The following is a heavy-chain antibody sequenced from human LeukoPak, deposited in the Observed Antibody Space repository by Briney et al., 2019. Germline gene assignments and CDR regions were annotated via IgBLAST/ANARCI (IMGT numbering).Heavy chain of an antibody. Sequence: GASVKVSCKASGYTFTGYYMHWVRQAPGQGLEWMGWINPNNGGTNYAQKFQGRVTMTRDTSISTAYMELSRLRSDDTAVYYCARAGFELLEWLFIPYYYYGMDVWGQGTTVTVSS. V-gene: IGHV1-2*02. D-gene: IGHD3-3*01. CDR2: INPNNGGT. J-gene: IGHJ6*02. CDR3: ARAGFELLEWLFIPYYYYGMDV. CDR1: GYTFTGYY.